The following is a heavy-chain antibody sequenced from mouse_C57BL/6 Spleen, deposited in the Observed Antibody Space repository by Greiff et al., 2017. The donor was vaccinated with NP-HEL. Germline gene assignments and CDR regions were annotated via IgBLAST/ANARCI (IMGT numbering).Heavy chain of an antibody. V-gene: IGHV5-17*01. J-gene: IGHJ4*01. CDR3: ARGPNYYGSSLYAMDY. CDR1: GFTFSDYG. CDR2: ISSGSSTI. D-gene: IGHD1-1*01. Sequence: EVMLVESGGGLVKPGGSLKLSCAASGFTFSDYGMHWVRQAPEKGLEWVAYISSGSSTIYYADTVKGRFTISRDNAKNTLFLQMTSLRSEDTAMYYCARGPNYYGSSLYAMDYWGQGTSVTVSS.